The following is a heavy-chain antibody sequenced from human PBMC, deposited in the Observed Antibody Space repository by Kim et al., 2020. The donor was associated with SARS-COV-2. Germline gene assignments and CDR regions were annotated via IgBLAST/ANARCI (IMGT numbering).Heavy chain of an antibody. CDR1: GFTVSSNY. Sequence: GGSLRLSCAASGFTVSSNYMSWVRQAPGKGLEWVSVIYSGGSTYYADSVKGRFTISRDNSKNTLYLQMNSLRAEDTAVYYCARRGSSVAFDIWGQGTMVTVSS. J-gene: IGHJ3*02. CDR2: IYSGGST. CDR3: ARRGSSVAFDI. D-gene: IGHD6-19*01. V-gene: IGHV3-66*01.